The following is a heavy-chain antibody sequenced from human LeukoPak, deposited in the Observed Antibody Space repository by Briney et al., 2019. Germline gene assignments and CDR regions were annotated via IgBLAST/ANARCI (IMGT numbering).Heavy chain of an antibody. D-gene: IGHD3-10*01. Sequence: ASVKVSCKASGYTFTSYYMHWVRQAPGQGLEWMGIINPSGGSTSYAQKFQGRVTMTRDTSTSTVYMELSSLRSEDTAVYYCARGPEGLLWFGELLWGLYYFDYWGQGTLVTVSS. CDR2: INPSGGST. V-gene: IGHV1-46*01. J-gene: IGHJ4*02. CDR3: ARGPEGLLWFGELLWGLYYFDY. CDR1: GYTFTSYY.